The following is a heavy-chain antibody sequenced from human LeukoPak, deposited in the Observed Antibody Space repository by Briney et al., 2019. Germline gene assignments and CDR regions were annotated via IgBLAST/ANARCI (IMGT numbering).Heavy chain of an antibody. CDR3: ARDSCSSTSCYSGDY. J-gene: IGHJ4*02. V-gene: IGHV3-48*04. CDR1: GFTLSSYS. Sequence: GGSLRLSRAASGFTLSSYSMNWVPQAPGKGLEGVSYISSSSSTIYYADSVKGRFTISRDNAKNSLYLQMNSLRAEDTAVYYCARDSCSSTSCYSGDYWGQGTLVTVSS. CDR2: ISSSSSTI. D-gene: IGHD2-2*01.